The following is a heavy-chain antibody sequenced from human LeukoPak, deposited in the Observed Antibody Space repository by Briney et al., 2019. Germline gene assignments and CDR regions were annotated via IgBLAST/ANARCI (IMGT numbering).Heavy chain of an antibody. CDR2: INHSGST. D-gene: IGHD6-19*01. Sequence: SSETLSLTCAVYGGSFSGYYWSWIRQPPGKGLEWIGEINHSGSTNYNPSLKSRVTISVDTSKNQFSLKLSSATAADTAVYYCARLIRGQWQRFDYWGQGTLVTVSS. V-gene: IGHV4-34*01. J-gene: IGHJ4*02. CDR3: ARLIRGQWQRFDY. CDR1: GGSFSGYY.